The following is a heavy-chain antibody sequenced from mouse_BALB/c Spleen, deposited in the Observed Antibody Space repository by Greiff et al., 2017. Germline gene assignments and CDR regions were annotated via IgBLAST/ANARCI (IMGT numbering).Heavy chain of an antibody. CDR1: GYTFTDYE. V-gene: IGHV1-15*01. CDR2: IDPETGGT. Sequence: VQLQESGAELVRPGASVTLSCKASGYTFTDYEMHWVKQTPVHGLEWIGAIDPETGGTAYNQKFKGKATLTADKSSSTAYMELRSLTSEDSAVYYCTRITTALFDYWGQGTTLTVSS. D-gene: IGHD1-2*01. CDR3: TRITTALFDY. J-gene: IGHJ2*01.